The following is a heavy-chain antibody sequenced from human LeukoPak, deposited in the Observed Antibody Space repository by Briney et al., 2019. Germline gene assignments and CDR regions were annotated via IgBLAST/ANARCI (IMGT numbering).Heavy chain of an antibody. V-gene: IGHV3-23*01. CDR2: ISASGGAT. D-gene: IGHD4-17*01. J-gene: IGHJ4*02. CDR3: AKGNYGEKIDY. CDR1: GFTFLRHG. Sequence: HAGGSLRLSCAASGFTFLRHGMTWFRQAPGKGLEWVSGISASGGATYYADSVKGRFTISRDNSKNTLYLQMNSLKAEDAALYYCAKGNYGEKIDYWGPGTLVTVSS.